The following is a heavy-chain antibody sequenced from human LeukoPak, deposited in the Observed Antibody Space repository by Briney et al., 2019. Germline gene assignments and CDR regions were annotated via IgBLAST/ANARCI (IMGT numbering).Heavy chain of an antibody. CDR2: IYSTRTT. CDR1: GFTVSSNY. V-gene: IGHV3-53*01. D-gene: IGHD3-22*01. CDR3: AKDFSSPYYYDSSMIDY. J-gene: IGHJ4*02. Sequence: GGSLRLSCAATGFTVSSNYMNWVRQAPGEGLEWVSVIYSTRTTYYADSVKGRFTISRDNSKNTLYLQMNSLRAEDTAVYYCAKDFSSPYYYDSSMIDYWGQGTLVTVSS.